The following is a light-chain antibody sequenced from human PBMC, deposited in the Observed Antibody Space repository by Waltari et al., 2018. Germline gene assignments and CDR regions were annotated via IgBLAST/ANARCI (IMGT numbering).Light chain of an antibody. Sequence: EIVLTQSPDTLSLSPGESATLSCKASQSVVSSYLAWYQQKPGQAPKLLISSVSSRATGIPDRFSGSGSGTEFTLTISRLEPEDFAVYYCKKYGGSSLSAVTFGGGTKVEVK. CDR2: SVS. V-gene: IGKV3-20*01. J-gene: IGKJ4*01. CDR1: QSVVSSY. CDR3: KKYGGSSLSAVT.